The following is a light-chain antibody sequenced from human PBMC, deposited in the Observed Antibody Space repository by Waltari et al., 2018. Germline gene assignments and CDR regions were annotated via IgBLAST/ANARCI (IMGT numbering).Light chain of an antibody. CDR2: GAS. Sequence: EIVLTQSPATLSLSPGERATISCRASQSVSSYLAWYQQKPGQAPRLLIYGASNRATGIPARFSGSGSGTDFTLTISSLEPEDFAVYYCQQRSNWPPMYTFGQGTKLEIK. CDR3: QQRSNWPPMYT. V-gene: IGKV3-11*01. J-gene: IGKJ2*01. CDR1: QSVSSY.